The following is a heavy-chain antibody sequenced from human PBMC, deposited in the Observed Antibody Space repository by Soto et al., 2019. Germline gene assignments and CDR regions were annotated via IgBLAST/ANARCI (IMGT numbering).Heavy chain of an antibody. D-gene: IGHD3-9*01. V-gene: IGHV1-69*13. CDR2: IIPIFGTA. Sequence: SVNVSFKASGGTFNSYAISWVRQAPGQGLEWMGGIIPIFGTANYAQKFQGRVTITADESTSTAYMELSSLRSEDTVVYYCERGWSYDIFTGYSYWGQGTLVTVSS. CDR3: ERGWSYDIFTGYSY. CDR1: GGTFNSYA. J-gene: IGHJ4*02.